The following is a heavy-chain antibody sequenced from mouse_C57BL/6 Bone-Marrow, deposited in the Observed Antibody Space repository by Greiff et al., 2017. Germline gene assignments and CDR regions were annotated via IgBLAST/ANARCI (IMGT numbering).Heavy chain of an antibody. CDR2: IYPGDGDT. V-gene: IGHV1-80*01. CDR1: GYAFSSYW. Sequence: QVQLQQSGAELVKPGASVKISCKASGYAFSSYWMNWVKQRPGKGLEWIGQIYPGDGDTNYNGKFKGKATLTADKSSSTAYMQLSSLNSEDSAVYFCARPYYDGNSYWYVDVWGTGTTVTVSS. J-gene: IGHJ1*03. D-gene: IGHD1-1*01. CDR3: ARPYYDGNSYWYVDV.